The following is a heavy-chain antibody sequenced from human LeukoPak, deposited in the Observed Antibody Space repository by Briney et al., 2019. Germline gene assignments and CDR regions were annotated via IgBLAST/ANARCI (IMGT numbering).Heavy chain of an antibody. J-gene: IGHJ3*02. Sequence: SEPLSLTCTVSGGSISSSSFYWGWIRQPPGKGLEWIGSMSYSGGSYHNPSLKNRVTISVDTSKNQFSLKLSSVTAVDTAVYYCARDFAQILGGLDIWGQGTMVTVSS. CDR2: MSYSGGS. D-gene: IGHD2-15*01. V-gene: IGHV4-39*07. CDR1: GGSISSSSFY. CDR3: ARDFAQILGGLDI.